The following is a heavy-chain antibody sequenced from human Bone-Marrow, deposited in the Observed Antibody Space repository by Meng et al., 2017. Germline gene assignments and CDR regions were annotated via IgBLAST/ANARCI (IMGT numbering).Heavy chain of an antibody. CDR1: GGSFSGYY. Sequence: SETLSLTCAVYGGSFSGYYWSWIRQPPGKGLEWIGEINHSGSTNYNPSLKSRVTISVDTSKNQFSLKLSSVTAADTAVYYCARGLRYYYGSGSYYNPVHPFDYWGQGTLVTVS. CDR3: ARGLRYYYGSGSYYNPVHPFDY. V-gene: IGHV4-34*01. CDR2: INHSGST. J-gene: IGHJ4*02. D-gene: IGHD3-10*01.